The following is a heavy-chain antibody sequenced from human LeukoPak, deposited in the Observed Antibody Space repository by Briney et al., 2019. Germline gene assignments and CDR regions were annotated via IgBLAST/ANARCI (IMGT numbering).Heavy chain of an antibody. D-gene: IGHD3-22*01. CDR2: IYTSGST. Sequence: SQTLSLTCTVSGGSISSGSYYWSWIRKPAGKGLEWIGRIYTSGSTNYNPPLKSRVTISVDTSKNQFSLRLSSVTAADTAVYYCARSDDYDSSGYYYDYWGQGTLVTVSS. J-gene: IGHJ4*02. CDR1: GGSISSGSYY. V-gene: IGHV4-61*02. CDR3: ARSDDYDSSGYYYDY.